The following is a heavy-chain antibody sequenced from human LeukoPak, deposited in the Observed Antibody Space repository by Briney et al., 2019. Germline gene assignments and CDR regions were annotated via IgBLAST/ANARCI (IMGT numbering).Heavy chain of an antibody. CDR1: GFTFSSYG. V-gene: IGHV4-59*08. Sequence: PGGSLRLSCAASGFTFSSYGMTWVRQAPGKGLEWIGYIYYSGSTNYNPSLKGRVTISVDTSKNQFSLKLSSVTAADTAVYYCARLGLYCSSTSCLVEYGMDVWGQGTTVTVSS. J-gene: IGHJ6*02. CDR2: IYYSGST. CDR3: ARLGLYCSSTSCLVEYGMDV. D-gene: IGHD2-2*01.